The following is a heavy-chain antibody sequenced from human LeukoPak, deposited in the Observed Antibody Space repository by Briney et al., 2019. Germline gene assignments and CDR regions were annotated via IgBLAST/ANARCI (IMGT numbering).Heavy chain of an antibody. J-gene: IGHJ4*02. CDR1: GGSISSGGYS. CDR2: IYHSGST. CDR3: ARVAIVGVFDY. V-gene: IGHV4-30-2*01. Sequence: PSETLSLTCAVSGGSISSGGYSWSWIRQPPGKGLERIGYIYHSGSTYYNPSLKSRVTISVDRSKNQFSLKLSSVTAADTAVYYCARVAIVGVFDYWGQGTLVTVSS. D-gene: IGHD2-21*01.